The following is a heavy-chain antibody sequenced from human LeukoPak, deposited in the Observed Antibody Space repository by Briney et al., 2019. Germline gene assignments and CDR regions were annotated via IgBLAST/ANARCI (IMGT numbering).Heavy chain of an antibody. V-gene: IGHV3-30*02. Sequence: GGSLRLSCVASGFTFSSYGMHWVRQAPGKGLEWVAFIRYDGTNKDYADSVKGRFTISRDNAKNSLYLQMNSLRAEDTAVYYCARESGRYYYYGMDVWGQGTTVTVSS. D-gene: IGHD2-15*01. CDR1: GFTFSSYG. CDR3: ARESGRYYYYGMDV. CDR2: IRYDGTNK. J-gene: IGHJ6*02.